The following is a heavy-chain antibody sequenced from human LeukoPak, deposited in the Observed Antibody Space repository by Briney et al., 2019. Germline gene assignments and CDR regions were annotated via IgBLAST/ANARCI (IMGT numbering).Heavy chain of an antibody. CDR3: ARARNQVLRYFDWFYYFDY. V-gene: IGHV3-21*04. J-gene: IGHJ4*02. Sequence: GGSLRLSCAASGFTFSSYSMNWVRQAPGKGLEWVSSIGSSSSYIYYADSVKGRFTISRDNAKNSLYLQMSSLRSEDTAVYYCARARNQVLRYFDWFYYFDYWGQGTLVTVSS. D-gene: IGHD3-9*01. CDR1: GFTFSSYS. CDR2: IGSSSSYI.